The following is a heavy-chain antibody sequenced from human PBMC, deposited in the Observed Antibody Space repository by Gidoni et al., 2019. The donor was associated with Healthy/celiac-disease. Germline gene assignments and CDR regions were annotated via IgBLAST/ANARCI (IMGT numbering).Heavy chain of an antibody. D-gene: IGHD1-26*01. J-gene: IGHJ4*02. CDR1: GFPFSSYA. V-gene: IGHV3-23*01. CDR2: ISGSGGST. Sequence: EVQLLESGGGLVQPGGSLRLSCAASGFPFSSYAMRWVRQAPGKGLEWVSAISGSGGSTYYADSVKGRFTISRDNSKNTLYLQMNSLRAEDTAVYYCAKDQTIVGATDFDYWGQGTLVTVSS. CDR3: AKDQTIVGATDFDY.